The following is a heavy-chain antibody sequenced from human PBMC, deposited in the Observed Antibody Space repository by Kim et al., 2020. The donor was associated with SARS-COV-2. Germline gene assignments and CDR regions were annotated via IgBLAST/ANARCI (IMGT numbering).Heavy chain of an antibody. CDR3: TTDNDFWSGYYWVTTDY. D-gene: IGHD3-3*01. CDR2: IKSKPDGGTT. Sequence: GGSLRLSCAASGFTFSNAWMSWVRQAPGKGLEWVGRIKSKPDGGTTDYAAHVTGRFTISRDDSKNTLYLQMNSLKTEDTAVYYCTTDNDFWSGYYWVTTDYWGQGTVVTVAS. V-gene: IGHV3-15*01. J-gene: IGHJ4*02. CDR1: GFTFSNAW.